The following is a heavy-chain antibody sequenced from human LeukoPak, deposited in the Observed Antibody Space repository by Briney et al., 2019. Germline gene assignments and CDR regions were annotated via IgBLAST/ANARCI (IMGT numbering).Heavy chain of an antibody. D-gene: IGHD3-10*01. CDR2: IYYSGST. Sequence: SETLSLTCTVSGGSISSSSYYWGWIRQPPGKGLEWIGSIYYSGSTYYNPSLKSRVTISVDTSKNQFSLKLSSVTAADTAVYYCASSPGVVGSGSYYDGYWYFDLWGRGTLVTVSS. CDR3: ASSPGVVGSGSYYDGYWYFDL. V-gene: IGHV4-39*01. J-gene: IGHJ2*01. CDR1: GGSISSSSYY.